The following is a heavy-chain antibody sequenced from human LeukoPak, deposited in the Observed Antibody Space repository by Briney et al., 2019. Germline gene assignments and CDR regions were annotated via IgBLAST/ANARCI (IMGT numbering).Heavy chain of an antibody. CDR3: ARVRGRRVFDY. J-gene: IGHJ4*02. D-gene: IGHD1-14*01. CDR2: IYYSGST. Sequence: SETLSLTCTVSGGSISGYYWSWIRQPPGKGLEWIGYIYYSGSTNYNPSLKSRVTISVDTSKNQFSLKLSSVTAADTAVYYCARVRGRRVFDYWGQGTLVTVSS. V-gene: IGHV4-59*01. CDR1: GGSISGYY.